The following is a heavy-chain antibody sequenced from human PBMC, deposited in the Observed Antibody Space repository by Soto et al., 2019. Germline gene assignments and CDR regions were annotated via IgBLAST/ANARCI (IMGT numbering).Heavy chain of an antibody. J-gene: IGHJ4*02. CDR3: ARDLYFDWLPAIDY. V-gene: IGHV1-18*01. Sequence: GTSVKLSCEACGDSFTSYGISWVRQAPGQGLEWMGWISAYNGNTNYAQKLQGRVTMTTDTSTSTAYMELRSLRSDDTAVYYCARDLYFDWLPAIDYWGQGTLVTVSS. CDR1: GDSFTSYG. D-gene: IGHD3-9*01. CDR2: ISAYNGNT.